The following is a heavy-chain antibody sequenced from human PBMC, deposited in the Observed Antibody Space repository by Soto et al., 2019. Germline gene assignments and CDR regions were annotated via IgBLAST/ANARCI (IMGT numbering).Heavy chain of an antibody. CDR1: GFSLSTSGVG. V-gene: IGHV2-5*01. Sequence: QITLKESGPTLVKPTQTLTLTCTFSGFSLSTSGVGVGWIRQPPGKALEWLALIYWNDDKRYSPSLKSRLTITKDTSKIQVVLTMTNMDPVDTATYYCAHLRYDILTGYYTTRVFDAFDIWGQGTMVTVSS. CDR3: AHLRYDILTGYYTTRVFDAFDI. CDR2: IYWNDDK. D-gene: IGHD3-9*01. J-gene: IGHJ3*02.